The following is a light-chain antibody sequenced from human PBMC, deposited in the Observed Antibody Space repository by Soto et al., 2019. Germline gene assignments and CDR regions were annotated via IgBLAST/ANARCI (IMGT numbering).Light chain of an antibody. Sequence: DIQMTQSPSTLSASVGDRVTITCRASQSVSIWLAWYQQKPGKAPKRLIYAASSLQSGVPSRFSGSGSVTDFTLTISCLQSEDFATYYCQQYYSFPYTFGQGTRLEIK. CDR3: QQYYSFPYT. CDR1: QSVSIW. CDR2: AAS. J-gene: IGKJ5*01. V-gene: IGKV1-5*01.